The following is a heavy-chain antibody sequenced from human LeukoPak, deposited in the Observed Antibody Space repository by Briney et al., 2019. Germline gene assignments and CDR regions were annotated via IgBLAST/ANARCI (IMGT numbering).Heavy chain of an antibody. J-gene: IGHJ3*02. Sequence: WASVKVSCKAFGYTFTAYYIHWVRQAPGQGLEWMGWISPNSGDTDYAQNFQGRVTMTRDTSISTAYMQLSRLRSDDTAVYYCAKVKWELLSDAFDIWGQGTMVTVS. CDR2: ISPNSGDT. V-gene: IGHV1-2*02. CDR1: GYTFTAYY. D-gene: IGHD1-26*01. CDR3: AKVKWELLSDAFDI.